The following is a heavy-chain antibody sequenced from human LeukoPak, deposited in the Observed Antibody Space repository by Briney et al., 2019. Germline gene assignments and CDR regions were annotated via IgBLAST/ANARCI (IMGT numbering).Heavy chain of an antibody. CDR2: ISVTSGTT. V-gene: IGHV3-23*01. D-gene: IGHD6-13*01. J-gene: IGHJ4*02. CDR1: GFTLSSYG. CDR3: AKDIAAAGKDFDY. Sequence: PGGSLRLSCAASGFTLSSYGMNWVRQAPGRGLEWVSYISVTSGTTQYADSVKGRFTMSRDNSKNTLYLQMNSLRAEDTALYYCAKDIAAAGKDFDYWGQGTLVTVSS.